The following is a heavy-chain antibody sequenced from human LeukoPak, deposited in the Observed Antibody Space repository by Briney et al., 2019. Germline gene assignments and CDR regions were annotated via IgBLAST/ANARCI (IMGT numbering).Heavy chain of an antibody. D-gene: IGHD6-13*01. CDR1: GGTFSSYA. J-gene: IGHJ4*02. CDR3: ASGIAAGGRNFDY. Sequence: ASVKVSCKASGGTFSSYAISWVRQAPGQGLEWMGRIIPILGIANYAQKFQGRVTITADKSTSTAYMELSSLRSEDTAVYYCASGIAAGGRNFDYWGQGTLVTVSS. V-gene: IGHV1-69*04. CDR2: IIPILGIA.